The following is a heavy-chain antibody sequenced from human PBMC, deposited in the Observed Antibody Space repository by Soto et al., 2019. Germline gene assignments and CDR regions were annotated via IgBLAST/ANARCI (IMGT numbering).Heavy chain of an antibody. D-gene: IGHD3-22*01. J-gene: IGHJ4*02. CDR3: ARTEYDKTGNDY. V-gene: IGHV4-61*01. Sequence: SETLSLTCTVSCGSVSSGSYYWSWIRQPPGKALEWIGYIYNRGSTNHNPSRQSRVSISIDTSNNQFSLRLRSVTAADTAVYYCARTEYDKTGNDYWGQGTLVTVSS. CDR2: IYNRGST. CDR1: CGSVSSGSYY.